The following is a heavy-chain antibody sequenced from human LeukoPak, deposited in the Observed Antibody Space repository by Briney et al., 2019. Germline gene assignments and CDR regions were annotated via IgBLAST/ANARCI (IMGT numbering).Heavy chain of an antibody. V-gene: IGHV3-30*14. CDR1: RFIFSNYA. CDR2: ISYHGRDQ. CDR3: ARGFNRGFDP. J-gene: IGHJ5*02. D-gene: IGHD1-14*01. Sequence: GGSLRLSCAASRFIFSNYAMHWVRQAPGKGLDWVAVISYHGRDQFYADSVKGRFTISRDNSKNTLYLQMNTLRAEDTAVYYCARGFNRGFDPWGQGTLVTVSS.